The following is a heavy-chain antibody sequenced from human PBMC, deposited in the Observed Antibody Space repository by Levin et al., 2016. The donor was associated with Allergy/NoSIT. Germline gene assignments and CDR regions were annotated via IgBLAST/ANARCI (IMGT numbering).Heavy chain of an antibody. J-gene: IGHJ4*02. V-gene: IGHV3-23*01. CDR2: ISGSDGST. D-gene: IGHD2-21*01. CDR1: GFTFSSYA. CDR3: AKGSEVIDY. Sequence: GESLKISCAASGFTFSSYAMSWVRQAPGKGLEWVSAISGSDGSTYYADSVKGRFTISRDNSKNTLYLQMNSLRAEDTAVYYCAKGSEVIDYWGQGTLVTVSS.